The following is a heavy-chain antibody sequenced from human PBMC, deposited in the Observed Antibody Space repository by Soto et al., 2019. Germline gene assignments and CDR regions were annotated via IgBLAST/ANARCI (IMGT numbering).Heavy chain of an antibody. D-gene: IGHD3-16*01. CDR2: IWHDGGNK. CDR1: GFTFSSYG. V-gene: IGHV3-33*01. Sequence: GGSLRLSCAASGFTFSSYGMHWVRQAPGKGLEWVAFIWHDGGNKFYAESVKGRFTIPRDNSKNTLYLQMTSLSAEDTAMYYCARDGDVNAGFGKDYWGQGTLVTV. J-gene: IGHJ4*02. CDR3: ARDGDVNAGFGKDY.